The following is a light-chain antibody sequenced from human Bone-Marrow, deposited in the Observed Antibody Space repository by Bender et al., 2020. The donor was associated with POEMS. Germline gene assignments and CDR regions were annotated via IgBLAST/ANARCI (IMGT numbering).Light chain of an antibody. J-gene: IGLJ3*02. CDR1: NIGSKS. V-gene: IGLV3-21*03. CDR2: DDN. CDR3: QVWDSSSDHPM. Sequence: SYVLTQPPSVSVAPGKTASITCGGKNIGSKSVHWYQQKLGQAPVLVVYDDNDRPSGIPERLSGSNSGNTATLTISSVEAGDEADYYCQVWDSSSDHPMFGGGTKLTVL.